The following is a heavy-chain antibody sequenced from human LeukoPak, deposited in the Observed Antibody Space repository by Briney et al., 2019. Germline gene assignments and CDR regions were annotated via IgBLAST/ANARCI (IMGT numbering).Heavy chain of an antibody. J-gene: IGHJ4*02. CDR1: GFTFSSYA. Sequence: GGSLRLSCAASGFTFSSYAMRWVRQAPGEGLEWVSSIRGGGGSTYYADSVNGWFTISRDNSKNTLYLQMNSLRAEDTAVYYCAKSSVRIAAAGYDYWGQGTLVTVSS. CDR2: IRGGGGST. D-gene: IGHD6-13*01. V-gene: IGHV3-23*01. CDR3: AKSSVRIAAAGYDY.